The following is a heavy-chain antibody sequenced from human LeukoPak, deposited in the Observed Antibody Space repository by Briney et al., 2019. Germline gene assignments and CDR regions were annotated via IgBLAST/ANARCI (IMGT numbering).Heavy chain of an antibody. CDR2: ISGSGGTT. V-gene: IGHV3-23*01. Sequence: GGSLRLSCAASGFTFNNYAMNWVRQAPGKGLEWVSVISGSGGTTYYADSVKGRFTISRDSSKNTLYLQMNSLRAEDTAVYYCARAGRDTAQYYYYGMDVWGQGTTVTVSS. D-gene: IGHD5-18*01. CDR1: GFTFNNYA. J-gene: IGHJ6*02. CDR3: ARAGRDTAQYYYYGMDV.